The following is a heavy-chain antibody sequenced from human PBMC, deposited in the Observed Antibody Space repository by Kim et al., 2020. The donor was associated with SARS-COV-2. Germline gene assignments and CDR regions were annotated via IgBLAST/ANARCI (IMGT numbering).Heavy chain of an antibody. V-gene: IGHV3-23*01. CDR3: AKARPSYNWNYRGGGYYYDYEVGV. CDR1: GFTFSSYA. Sequence: GGSLRLSCAASGFTFSSYAMSWVRQAPGKGLEWVSAISGSGGSTYYADSVKGRFTISRDNSKNTLYLQMNSLRAEDTAVYYCAKARPSYNWNYRGGGYYYDYEVGVWGEGTTVTVSS. D-gene: IGHD1-7*01. CDR2: ISGSGGST. J-gene: IGHJ6*04.